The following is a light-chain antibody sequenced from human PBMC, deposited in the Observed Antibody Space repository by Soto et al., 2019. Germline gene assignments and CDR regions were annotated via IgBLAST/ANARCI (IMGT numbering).Light chain of an antibody. Sequence: EIVLTQSPVTLSLSPGERATLSCRASQSVSSSNLAWYQQKTGQAPRLLIYGTSSRATGIPDRFSGSGSGTDFTHTISRLEPEDFAVYYCQQYGTSLPYTFGQGTKLEIK. CDR1: QSVSSSN. CDR2: GTS. CDR3: QQYGTSLPYT. J-gene: IGKJ2*01. V-gene: IGKV3-20*01.